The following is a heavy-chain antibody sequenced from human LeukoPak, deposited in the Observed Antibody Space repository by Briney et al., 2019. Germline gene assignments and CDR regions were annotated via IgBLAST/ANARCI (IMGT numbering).Heavy chain of an antibody. V-gene: IGHV1-69*13. Sequence: GASVKVSCKASGGTFSSYAISWVRQAPGQGLEWMGGIISIFGTANYAQKFQGRVTITADESTSTAYMELSSLRSEDTAVYYCASGSPPMPRYGSGSRAYYFDYWGQGTLVTVSS. CDR3: ASGSPPMPRYGSGSRAYYFDY. CDR1: GGTFSSYA. D-gene: IGHD3-10*01. CDR2: IISIFGTA. J-gene: IGHJ4*02.